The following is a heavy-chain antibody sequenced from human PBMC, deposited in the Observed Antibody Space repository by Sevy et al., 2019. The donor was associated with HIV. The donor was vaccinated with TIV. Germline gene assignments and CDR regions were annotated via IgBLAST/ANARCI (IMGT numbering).Heavy chain of an antibody. CDR1: GFTFSNAW. D-gene: IGHD1-26*01. CDR2: IKSKSDGGTR. J-gene: IGHJ4*02. CDR3: SAGVGMSDFDY. V-gene: IGHV3-15*01. Sequence: GGSLRLSCAASGFTFSNAWMSWVRQAPGKGLEWVGRIKSKSDGGTRVFAAPAKGRFIMSRDDSKSMLYLKMSSLKTEDTALYYCSAGVGMSDFDYWGRGTQVTVSS.